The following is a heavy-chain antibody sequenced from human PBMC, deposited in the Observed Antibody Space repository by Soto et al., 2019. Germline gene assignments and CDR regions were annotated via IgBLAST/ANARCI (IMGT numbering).Heavy chain of an antibody. Sequence: PGGSLRLSCAASGFTFSSYAMHWVRQAPGKGLEWVAVISYDGSNKYYADSVKGRFTISRDNSKNTLYLQTNSLRAEDTAVYYCARGLGYNYYDSSGPDAFDIWGRGTMVTVSS. CDR3: ARGLGYNYYDSSGPDAFDI. D-gene: IGHD3-22*01. CDR2: ISYDGSNK. J-gene: IGHJ3*02. V-gene: IGHV3-30-3*01. CDR1: GFTFSSYA.